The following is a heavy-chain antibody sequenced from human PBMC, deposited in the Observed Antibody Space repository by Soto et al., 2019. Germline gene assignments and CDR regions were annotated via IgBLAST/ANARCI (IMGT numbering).Heavy chain of an antibody. J-gene: IGHJ6*02. Sequence: GGSLRLSCAASGFDFGDFGMLWVRQPPGRGLEWVALITYDDTYKHYADAVKGRFIISRDNSKNTLYLQMDSLRGEDTAVFYCARGTNGVVPAAIRRGYYGLDVWGQGTTVTVS. V-gene: IGHV3-30*03. CDR1: GFDFGDFG. CDR3: ARGTNGVVPAAIRRGYYGLDV. CDR2: ITYDDTYK. D-gene: IGHD2-2*01.